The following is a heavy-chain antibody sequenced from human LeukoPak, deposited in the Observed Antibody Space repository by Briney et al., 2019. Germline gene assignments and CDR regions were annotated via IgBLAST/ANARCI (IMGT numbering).Heavy chain of an antibody. J-gene: IGHJ4*02. CDR3: ARLVGDQVVY. CDR1: GDTVSGNRAA. V-gene: IGHV6-1*01. D-gene: IGHD2-2*01. CDR2: TYYRSKWSN. Sequence: SQTLSLTCAISGDTVSGNRAAWNWIRQSPSRGLEWLGRTYYRSKWSNDYALSVKGRITINPDTSKNQFSLQLKFVTPEDTAVYYCARLVGDQVVYWGQGTLVTVSS.